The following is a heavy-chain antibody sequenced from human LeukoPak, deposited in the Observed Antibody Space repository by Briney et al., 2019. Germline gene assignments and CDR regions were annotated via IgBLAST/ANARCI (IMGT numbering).Heavy chain of an antibody. Sequence: PSETLSLTCTVSGGSISSSSYYWGWIRQPPGKGLEWIGSIYYSGSTYYNPSLKSRVTISVDTSKNQFSLKLSSVTAADTAVYYCARSIVAPIFWFDPWGQGTLVTVSS. CDR3: ARSIVAPIFWFDP. D-gene: IGHD5-12*01. CDR1: GGSISSSSYY. CDR2: IYYSGST. V-gene: IGHV4-39*07. J-gene: IGHJ5*02.